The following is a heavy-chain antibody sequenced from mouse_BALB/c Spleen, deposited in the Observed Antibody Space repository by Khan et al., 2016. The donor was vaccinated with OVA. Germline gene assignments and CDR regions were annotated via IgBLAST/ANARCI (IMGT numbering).Heavy chain of an antibody. D-gene: IGHD2-1*01. J-gene: IGHJ1*01. CDR2: IRNSGNT. V-gene: IGHV3-2*02. Sequence: EVQLQESGPGLVKPSQSLALTCTVSGSSIPSDYAWNWIRQFPGSKLEWMGYIRNSGNTSYNPSLKSRITITRDTSKNPFFMQLNSVTTEDTATYYCARDGNWYVDVWGAGTTVTVSS. CDR1: GSSIPSDYA. CDR3: ARDGNWYVDV.